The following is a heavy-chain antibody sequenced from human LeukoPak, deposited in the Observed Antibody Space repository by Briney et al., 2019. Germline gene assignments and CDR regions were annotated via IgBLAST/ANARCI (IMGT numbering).Heavy chain of an antibody. V-gene: IGHV1-69*06. CDR3: ARGTFGGVIAFAPSFDY. CDR1: VCTFSIYA. CDR2: IIPIFGTA. J-gene: IGHJ4*02. Sequence: GASVKLSFKASVCTFSIYAISCVRQSPGQRLEWMVGIIPIFGTANYAQKFQGRVTITADKSTSTAYMELSSLRSEDTAVYYCARGTFGGVIAFAPSFDYWGQGTLVTVSS. D-gene: IGHD3-16*02.